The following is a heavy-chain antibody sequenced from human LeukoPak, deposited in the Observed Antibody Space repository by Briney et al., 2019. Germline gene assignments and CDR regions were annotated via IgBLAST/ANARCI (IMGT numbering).Heavy chain of an antibody. CDR1: GFTFSIFA. J-gene: IGHJ3*02. Sequence: PGGSLRLSCEASGFTFSIFAMSWVRQAPGEGLEWVSVISGSGGSTFYPDSVKGRFTISRDNSKNTLYLQMNSLRAEDTAVYYCAKDPGTWGASDIWGQGTMVTVSS. CDR3: AKDPGTWGASDI. V-gene: IGHV3-23*01. D-gene: IGHD7-27*01. CDR2: ISGSGGST.